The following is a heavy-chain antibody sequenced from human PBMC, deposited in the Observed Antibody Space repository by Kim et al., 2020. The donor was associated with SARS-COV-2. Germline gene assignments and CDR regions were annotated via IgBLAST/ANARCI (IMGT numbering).Heavy chain of an antibody. V-gene: IGHV1-69*13. CDR3: AVGETTVRYYFDY. Sequence: SVKVSCKASGGTFSSYAISWVRQAPGQGLEWMGGIIPIFGTANYAQKFQGRVTITADESTSTAYMELSSLRSEDTAVYYCAVGETTVRYYFDYWGQGTLVTVSS. J-gene: IGHJ4*02. CDR2: IIPIFGTA. D-gene: IGHD4-17*01. CDR1: GGTFSSYA.